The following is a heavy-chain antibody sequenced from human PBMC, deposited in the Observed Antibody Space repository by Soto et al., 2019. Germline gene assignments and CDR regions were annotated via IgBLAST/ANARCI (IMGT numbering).Heavy chain of an antibody. CDR2: MYNTGST. CDR1: GGTISRYY. V-gene: IGHV4-59*01. J-gene: IGHJ6*02. Sequence: QVQLQESGPGLVKPSETLSLTCTVSGGTISRYYWSWIRQPPGKGLEWIGYMYNTGSTVYNPSFKSRVTISVYTSKNQFSLKLCSVTAADTAVYYCARDLWGYCGTDCYPLDVWGQGTTVTVSS. D-gene: IGHD2-21*02. CDR3: ARDLWGYCGTDCYPLDV.